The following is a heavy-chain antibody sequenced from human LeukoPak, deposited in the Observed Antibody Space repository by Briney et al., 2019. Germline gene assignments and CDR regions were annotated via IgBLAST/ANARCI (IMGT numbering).Heavy chain of an antibody. V-gene: IGHV3-21*05. J-gene: IGHJ6*02. D-gene: IGHD2-15*01. Sequence: GGSLRLSCAASGFTFSTYTMNWVRQAPGKGLEWVAYINQSGRQIYYADSVKGRFTISRDNSKNTLFLQMNILRAEDTAVYYCAGGLHYCCFGMVVWGQGTTVTVSS. CDR1: GFTFSTYT. CDR3: AGGLHYCCFGMVV. CDR2: INQSGRQI.